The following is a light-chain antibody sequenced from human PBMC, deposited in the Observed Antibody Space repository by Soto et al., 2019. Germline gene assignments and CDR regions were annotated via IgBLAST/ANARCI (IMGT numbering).Light chain of an antibody. CDR1: QSISWW. CDR2: DVS. V-gene: IGKV1-5*01. J-gene: IGKJ1*01. CDR3: QQYNSYAV. Sequence: DIQMTQSPSTLSASVGDRFTITCRASQSISWWLAWNQQKSGKAPKLLNYDVSSLERGDPSRFSGRGSGTEITLTIISLHPDDFATYYCQQYNSYAVFGQGTKV.